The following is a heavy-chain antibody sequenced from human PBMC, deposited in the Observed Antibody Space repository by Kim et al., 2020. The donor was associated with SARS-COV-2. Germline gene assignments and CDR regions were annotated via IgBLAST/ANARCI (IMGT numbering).Heavy chain of an antibody. D-gene: IGHD6-13*01. CDR3: ARDPGPAAAGPFDY. CDR1: GFTFSSYS. Sequence: GGSLRLSCAASGFTFSSYSMNWVRQAPGKGLEWVSSISSSSSYIYYADSVKGRFTISRDNAKNSLYLQMNSLRAEDTAVYYCARDPGPAAAGPFDYWGQGTLVTVSS. J-gene: IGHJ4*02. CDR2: ISSSSSYI. V-gene: IGHV3-21*01.